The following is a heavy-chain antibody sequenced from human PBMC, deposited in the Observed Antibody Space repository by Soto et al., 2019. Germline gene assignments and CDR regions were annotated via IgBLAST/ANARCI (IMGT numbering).Heavy chain of an antibody. CDR1: GGSISSGGYS. D-gene: IGHD2-8*01. CDR2: IYHSGST. V-gene: IGHV4-30-2*01. J-gene: IGHJ6*02. Sequence: SETLSLTCAVSGGSISSGGYSWSWIRQPPGKGLEWIGYIYHSGSTYYNPSLKSRVTISVDRSKNQFSLKLSSVTAADTAVYYCARENFIVPYYYYGMDVWGQGTTVTVSS. CDR3: ARENFIVPYYYYGMDV.